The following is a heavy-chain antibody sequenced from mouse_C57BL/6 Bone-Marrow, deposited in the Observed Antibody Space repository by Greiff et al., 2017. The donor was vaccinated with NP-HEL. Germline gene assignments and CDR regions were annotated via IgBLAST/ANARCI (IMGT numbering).Heavy chain of an antibody. D-gene: IGHD1-1*01. Sequence: VQLQQPGAELVRPGSSVKLSCKASGYTFTSYWMDWVKQRPGQGLEWIGNIYPSDSETHYNQKFKDKATLTVDNSSSTAYMQLSSLTSEDSAVYYCARGRLLRSGAMDYWGQGTSVTVSS. V-gene: IGHV1-61*01. CDR1: GYTFTSYW. J-gene: IGHJ4*01. CDR2: IYPSDSET. CDR3: ARGRLLRSGAMDY.